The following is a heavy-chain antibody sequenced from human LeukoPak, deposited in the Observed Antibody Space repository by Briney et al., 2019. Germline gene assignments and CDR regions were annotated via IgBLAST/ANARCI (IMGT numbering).Heavy chain of an antibody. D-gene: IGHD6-13*01. J-gene: IGHJ4*02. CDR3: ARDTTGQQLAPGFFDY. Sequence: GGSLRLSCTASGFTFSSYSMNWVRQAPGKGLEWVSSISSSSSYIYYADSVKGRFTISRDNAKNPLYLQMNSLRAEDTAVYYCARDTTGQQLAPGFFDYWGQGTLVTVSS. V-gene: IGHV3-21*01. CDR1: GFTFSSYS. CDR2: ISSSSSYI.